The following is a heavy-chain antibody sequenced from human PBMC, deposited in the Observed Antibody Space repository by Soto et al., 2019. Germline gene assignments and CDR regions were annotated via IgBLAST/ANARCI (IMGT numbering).Heavy chain of an antibody. V-gene: IGHV2-5*01. D-gene: IGHD3-16*02. CDR1: GFSLSTSGVG. Sequence: QITLKESGPTLVKPTQTLTLTCTFSGFSLSTSGVGVGWIRQPPGKALEWLALIYWNDDKRYSPSLKSRLTINKDTSKNQVVLTMTNMDPVDTATYYCAHRPRWGSYRNDAFDIWGQGTMVTVSS. J-gene: IGHJ3*02. CDR2: IYWNDDK. CDR3: AHRPRWGSYRNDAFDI.